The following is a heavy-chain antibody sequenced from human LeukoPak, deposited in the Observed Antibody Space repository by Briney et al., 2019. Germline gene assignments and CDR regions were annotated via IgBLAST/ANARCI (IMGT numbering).Heavy chain of an antibody. Sequence: GGSLRLSCATSGFTFSFYGMHWVRQAPGKGLEWVAVIWHDGSNKYYADSVKGRFTISRDNSKNTLYLQMNSLRAEDTAVYYCAKDQYYYGSGSYFGPAYYGMDVWGQGTTVTVSS. CDR3: AKDQYYYGSGSYFGPAYYGMDV. CDR2: IWHDGSNK. D-gene: IGHD3-10*01. J-gene: IGHJ6*02. CDR1: GFTFSFYG. V-gene: IGHV3-30*02.